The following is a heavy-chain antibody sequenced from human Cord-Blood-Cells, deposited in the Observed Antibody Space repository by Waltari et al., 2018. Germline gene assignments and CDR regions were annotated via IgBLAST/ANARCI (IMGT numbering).Heavy chain of an antibody. CDR1: GGSISSSSYY. D-gene: IGHD3-3*01. CDR3: ASPYYDFWSGYYQEAFDI. V-gene: IGHV4-39*01. CDR2: IYYRGAT. Sequence: QLQLQASGPGLVKPSETLSLTCTVSGGSISSSSYYWGWSRQPPGQGVEWIGSIYYRGATYDNPSLKSLVTRSVDTSKNQFSLKLSSVTAADTAVYYCASPYYDFWSGYYQEAFDIWGQGTMVTVSS. J-gene: IGHJ3*02.